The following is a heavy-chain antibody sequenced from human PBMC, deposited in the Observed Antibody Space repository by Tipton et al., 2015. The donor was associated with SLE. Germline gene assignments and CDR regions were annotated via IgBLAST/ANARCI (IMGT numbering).Heavy chain of an antibody. D-gene: IGHD3-3*01. J-gene: IGHJ4*02. CDR1: GYTFTSYG. V-gene: IGHV1-18*01. Sequence: QSGAEVKKPGASVKVSCKASGYTFTSYGISWVRQAPGQGLEWMGWISAYNGNTNYAQKLQGRVTMTTDTSTSTACMELRSLRSDDTAVYYCARDGGFFGVVIPLFDYWGQGTLVTVSS. CDR2: ISAYNGNT. CDR3: ARDGGFFGVVIPLFDY.